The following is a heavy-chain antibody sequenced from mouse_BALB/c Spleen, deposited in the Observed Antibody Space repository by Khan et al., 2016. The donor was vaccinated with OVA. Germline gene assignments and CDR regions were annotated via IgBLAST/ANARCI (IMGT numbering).Heavy chain of an antibody. D-gene: IGHD1-1*01. Sequence: VQLKESGGGLVQPGGSRKLSCAASGFTFSNYGMHWVRQAPEKGLEWVAFISGDTSTIYYADTVKGRFTISRDNPKNTLFLQMTSLMSEDTARYYCVTSYFYGYYFDYWGPGTTLTVSS. CDR3: VTSYFYGYYFDY. J-gene: IGHJ2*01. CDR1: GFTFSNYG. V-gene: IGHV5-17*02. CDR2: ISGDTSTI.